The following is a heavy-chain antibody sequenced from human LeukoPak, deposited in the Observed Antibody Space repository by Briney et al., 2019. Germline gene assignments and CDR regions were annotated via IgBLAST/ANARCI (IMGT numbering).Heavy chain of an antibody. CDR3: ARSRQASGLLSS. V-gene: IGHV4-30-2*06. D-gene: IGHD3-10*01. J-gene: IGHJ5*02. CDR2: IYDRGPA. CDR1: GAAIASGGYS. Sequence: SETLSLTCTVSGAAIASGGYSWNWIRQSPGKGLEWIGCIYDRGPAYYNPSFKSRFTISVDRPKNQFFLNVTSLTAADTAVYYCARSRQASGLLSSWGQGTPVVVSS.